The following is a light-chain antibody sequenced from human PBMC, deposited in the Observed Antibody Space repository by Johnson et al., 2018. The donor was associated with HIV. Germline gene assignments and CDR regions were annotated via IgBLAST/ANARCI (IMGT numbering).Light chain of an antibody. Sequence: QSVLTQPPSVSAAPGQKITVSCSGSSSNIGNNYVSWYQQLPGTAPKLLIYDNNKRPSGIPDRFSGSKSGTSATLGITGLQTGDEADYYCGTWDSSLSAYVFVTGTKVTFL. CDR1: SSNIGNNY. CDR3: GTWDSSLSAYV. V-gene: IGLV1-51*01. J-gene: IGLJ1*01. CDR2: DNN.